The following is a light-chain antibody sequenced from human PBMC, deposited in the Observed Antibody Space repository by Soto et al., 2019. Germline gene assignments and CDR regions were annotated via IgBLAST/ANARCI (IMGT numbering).Light chain of an antibody. V-gene: IGLV1-40*01. CDR3: QSYDSSLSGSYV. CDR1: SSNIGAGYD. Sequence: QSVLTQPPSVSGAPGQRVTISCTGSSSNIGAGYDVHWYQPLPGTAPKVLIYSNNNRPSGVPDRFSGSKSGTSASLAITGLQAEDEADYYCQSYDSSLSGSYVFGTGTKLTVL. J-gene: IGLJ1*01. CDR2: SNN.